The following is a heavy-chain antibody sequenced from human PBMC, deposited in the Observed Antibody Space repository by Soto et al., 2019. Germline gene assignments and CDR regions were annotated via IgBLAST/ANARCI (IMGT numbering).Heavy chain of an antibody. J-gene: IGHJ4*02. CDR2: IYYSGST. Sequence: PSDTLSLTCTFSGDSINSYYWSWIRQPPGQGLEWNGYIYYSGSTNYNPSLKSRVTISVDTSKNQFSLKLSSVTAADTAVYYCARYCTGGSCYAYFDYWGQGTLVTVS. V-gene: IGHV4-59*08. CDR3: ARYCTGGSCYAYFDY. CDR1: GDSINSYY. D-gene: IGHD2-15*01.